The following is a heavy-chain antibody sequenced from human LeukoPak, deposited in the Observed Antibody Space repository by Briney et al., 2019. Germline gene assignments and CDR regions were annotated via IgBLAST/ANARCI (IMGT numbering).Heavy chain of an antibody. D-gene: IGHD1-20*01. J-gene: IGHJ4*02. CDR3: ARGGDNWNFLDY. CDR2: ISAYNGNT. V-gene: IGHV1-18*01. CDR1: GYTFTSYG. Sequence: ASVKVSCKASGYTFTSYGISWVRQAPGHGLEWMGWISAYNGNTNYAQKLQGRVTMTTDTSTGTAYTELRSLRSDDTAVYYCARGGDNWNFLDYWGQGTLVTVSS.